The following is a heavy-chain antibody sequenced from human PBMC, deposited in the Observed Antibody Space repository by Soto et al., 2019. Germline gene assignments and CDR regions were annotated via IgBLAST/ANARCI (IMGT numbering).Heavy chain of an antibody. CDR1: GGSFSGYY. CDR2: INHSGST. D-gene: IGHD3-10*01. V-gene: IGHV4-34*01. CDR3: ARPGGSYFNRFDF. J-gene: IGHJ4*02. Sequence: DTLSLTCAVYGGSFSGYYWSWIRQPPGKGLEWIGEINHSGSTNYNPSLKSRVTISVDTSKNQSSLKLSSVTAADTAVYYCARPGGSYFNRFDFWGQGTLVTVSS.